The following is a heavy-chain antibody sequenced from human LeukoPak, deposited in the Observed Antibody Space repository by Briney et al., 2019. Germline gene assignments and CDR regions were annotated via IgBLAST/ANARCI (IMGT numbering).Heavy chain of an antibody. V-gene: IGHV4-34*01. CDR1: GGSFSGYY. Sequence: PSETLSLTCAVYGGSFSGYYWSWIRQPPGKGLEWIGEINHSGGTNYNPSLKSRVTISVDTSKNQFSLKLSSVTAADTAVYYCARDVAGSAFDIWGQGTMVTVSS. J-gene: IGHJ3*02. CDR3: ARDVAGSAFDI. CDR2: INHSGGT. D-gene: IGHD6-19*01.